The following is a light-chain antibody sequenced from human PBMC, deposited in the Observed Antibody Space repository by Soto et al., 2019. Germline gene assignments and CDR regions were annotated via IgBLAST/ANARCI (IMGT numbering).Light chain of an antibody. CDR1: SSNIGAGYD. CDR3: QSYDITLCALYV. V-gene: IGLV1-40*01. J-gene: IGLJ1*01. Sequence: QSVLTQPPSVSGAPGQRVTISCTGSSSNIGAGYDVHWYQQLPGTAPKLLIYGNSNRPSGVPDRFSASKSGTSASLAITGLQAEDEADYYCQSYDITLCALYVFGTGTKVTVL. CDR2: GNS.